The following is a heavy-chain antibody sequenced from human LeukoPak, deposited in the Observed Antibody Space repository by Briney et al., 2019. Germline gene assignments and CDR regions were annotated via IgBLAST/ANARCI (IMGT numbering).Heavy chain of an antibody. V-gene: IGHV3-23*01. D-gene: IGHD6-6*01. CDR1: GFTFDDYA. CDR3: AKVQYSSSHYFDY. J-gene: IGHJ4*02. Sequence: GGSLRLSCAASGFTFDDYAMSWVRQAPGKGLEWVSAISGSGGSTYYADSVKGRFTISRDNSKNTLYLQMNSLRAEDTAVYYCAKVQYSSSHYFDYWGQGTLVTVSS. CDR2: ISGSGGST.